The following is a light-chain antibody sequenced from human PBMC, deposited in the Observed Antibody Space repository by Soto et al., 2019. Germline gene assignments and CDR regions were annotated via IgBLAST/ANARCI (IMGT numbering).Light chain of an antibody. V-gene: IGKV3-20*01. CDR1: QSISSTY. J-gene: IGKJ1*01. Sequence: EIVFRHSPGTLSLSPGERATLSCRASQSISSTYLTWYHQRPGQAPRLLIYDASRRATGIPDRFSGSGSGTDFSLTISRLEPEDFAVYYCQLSASVRWTFCLGTNVDIK. CDR2: DAS. CDR3: QLSASVRWT.